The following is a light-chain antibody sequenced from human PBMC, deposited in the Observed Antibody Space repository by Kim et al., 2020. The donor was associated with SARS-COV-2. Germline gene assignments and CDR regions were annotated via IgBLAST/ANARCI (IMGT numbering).Light chain of an antibody. V-gene: IGKV1-27*01. J-gene: IGKJ1*01. CDR2: GAS. CDR1: QDIANA. CDR3: QKYNSAPWT. Sequence: ASVGDRVTITCRASQDIANALPWYQQRPGTVPKVLIYGASTLQSGVPSRFSGSGSGTEFTLTIGSLQTEDVATYYCQKYNSAPWTFGPGTKVDIK.